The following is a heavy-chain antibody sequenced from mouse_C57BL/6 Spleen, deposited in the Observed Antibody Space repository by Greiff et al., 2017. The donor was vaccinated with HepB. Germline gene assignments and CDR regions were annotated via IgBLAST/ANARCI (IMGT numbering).Heavy chain of an antibody. CDR1: GYAFSSYW. D-gene: IGHD1-1*01. V-gene: IGHV1-80*01. Sequence: VKVVESGAELVKPGASVKISCKASGYAFSSYWMTWVKQRPGKGLEWIGQIYPGDGDTNYNGKFKGKATLTADKSSSTAYMQLSSLTSEDSAVYFCAQEGYGSSYVFAYWGQGTLVTVSA. CDR2: IYPGDGDT. J-gene: IGHJ3*01. CDR3: AQEGYGSSYVFAY.